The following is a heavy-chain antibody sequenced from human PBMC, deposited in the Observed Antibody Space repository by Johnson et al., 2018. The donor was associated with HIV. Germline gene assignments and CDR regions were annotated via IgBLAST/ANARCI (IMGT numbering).Heavy chain of an antibody. V-gene: IGHV3-30*02. D-gene: IGHD3-16*01. CDR1: GFTFSSYG. CDR3: ARDNLRQLDAFDI. CDR2: IRYDGSNK. J-gene: IGHJ3*02. Sequence: QVQLVESGGDWVQRGGSLRLSCAASGFTFSSYGMHWVRQAPGKGLEWVAFIRYDGSNKYYADSVTGRFTISRDNSKNTLYLQMNSLRAEDTAVYYCARDNLRQLDAFDIWGQGTMVTVSS.